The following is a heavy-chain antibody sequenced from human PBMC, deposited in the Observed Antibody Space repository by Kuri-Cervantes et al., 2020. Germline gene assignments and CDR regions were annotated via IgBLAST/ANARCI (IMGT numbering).Heavy chain of an antibody. CDR3: ARGPDFWSGYYSTYYGMDV. CDR1: GYTFTSYG. D-gene: IGHD3-3*01. J-gene: IGHJ6*02. V-gene: IGHV1-18*01. CDR2: ISAYNGNT. Sequence: VKVSCKASGYTFTSYGISWVRQAPGQGLEWMGWISAYNGNTNYAQKLQGRVTMTRNTSISTAYMELSSLRSEDTAVYYCARGPDFWSGYYSTYYGMDVWGQGTTVTVSS.